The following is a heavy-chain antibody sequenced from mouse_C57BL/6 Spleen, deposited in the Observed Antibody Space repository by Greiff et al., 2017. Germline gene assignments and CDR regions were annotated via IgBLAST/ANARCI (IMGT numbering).Heavy chain of an antibody. CDR3: ASRGGYYYAMDY. CDR2: INPNNGGT. CDR1: GYTFTDYY. V-gene: IGHV1-26*01. J-gene: IGHJ4*01. Sequence: VQLQQSGPELVKPGASVKISCKASGYTFTDYYMNWVKQSHGKSLEWIGDINPNNGGTSYNQKFKGKATLTVDKSSSTAYMELRSLTSEASAVYYVASRGGYYYAMDYWGQGTSVTVSS. D-gene: IGHD3-1*01.